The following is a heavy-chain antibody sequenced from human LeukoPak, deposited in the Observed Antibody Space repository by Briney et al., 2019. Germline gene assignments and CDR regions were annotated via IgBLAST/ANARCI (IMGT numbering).Heavy chain of an antibody. Sequence: PSETLSLTCAVYGGSFSGYYWSWIRQPPGKGLEWIGEINHSGSTNYNPSLKSRVTISVDTSKNQFSLKLSSVTAADTAVYYCARGVGTGSSWYRPFSYWGQGTLVTVSS. CDR2: INHSGST. J-gene: IGHJ4*02. CDR1: GGSFSGYY. CDR3: ARGVGTGSSWYRPFSY. D-gene: IGHD6-13*01. V-gene: IGHV4-34*01.